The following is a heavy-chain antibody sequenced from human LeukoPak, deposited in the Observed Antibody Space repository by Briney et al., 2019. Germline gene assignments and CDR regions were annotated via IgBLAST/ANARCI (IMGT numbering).Heavy chain of an antibody. D-gene: IGHD3-3*01. Sequence: GGSLRLSCAASGFTFSNYAMRWVRQAPGKGLEWVSGISAEDGSTSYTDSVKGRFTISRDNSKNTLYLQMNSLRAEDTAIYYCAEEFEFWSGSHSNWFDPWGQGTLVTVSS. CDR3: AEEFEFWSGSHSNWFDP. J-gene: IGHJ5*02. CDR1: GFTFSNYA. V-gene: IGHV3-23*01. CDR2: ISAEDGST.